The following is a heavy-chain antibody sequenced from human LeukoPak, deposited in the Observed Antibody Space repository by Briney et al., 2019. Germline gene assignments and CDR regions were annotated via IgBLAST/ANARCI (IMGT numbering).Heavy chain of an antibody. CDR3: AREGMGTTFSAWFEP. J-gene: IGHJ5*02. CDR2: ISGSGGST. D-gene: IGHD1-7*01. Sequence: GGSLRLSCAASEFTFSSYAMSWVRQAPGKGLEWVSAISGSGGSTYYADSVKGRFTISRDNSKNTMFLQFNTLRPEDTAVYYCAREGMGTTFSAWFEPWGQGTLVTVSS. CDR1: EFTFSSYA. V-gene: IGHV3-23*01.